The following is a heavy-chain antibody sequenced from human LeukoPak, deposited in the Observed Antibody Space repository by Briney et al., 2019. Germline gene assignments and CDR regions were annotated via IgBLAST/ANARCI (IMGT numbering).Heavy chain of an antibody. V-gene: IGHV4-39*01. Sequence: SETLSLTCTVSRDPITSSDNHWDWIRQPPGKGLELIGTIYYSGNTYYNPSLDSRPTISVDATNTQFPLKLRSVTAANPAVYHCARRAAHGGWRFDYSGQGTPVTASP. D-gene: IGHD6-19*01. J-gene: IGHJ4*02. CDR3: ARRAAHGGWRFDY. CDR1: RDPITSSDNH. CDR2: IYYSGNT.